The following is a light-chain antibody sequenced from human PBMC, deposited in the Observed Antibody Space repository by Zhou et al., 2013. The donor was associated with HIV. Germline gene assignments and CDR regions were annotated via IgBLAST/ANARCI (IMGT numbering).Light chain of an antibody. CDR1: EGVGRN. Sequence: EMVVAQSPATLSVSPGERVTLSCRTSEGVGRNLAWYQQKPGQAPRLLIFAASTRAADIPARFSGSGSGTSFTLTISSLQSEDFATYYCQQYNSWLPYTFGQGTKLEVK. V-gene: IGKV3-15*01. CDR3: QQYNSWLPYT. J-gene: IGKJ2*01. CDR2: AAS.